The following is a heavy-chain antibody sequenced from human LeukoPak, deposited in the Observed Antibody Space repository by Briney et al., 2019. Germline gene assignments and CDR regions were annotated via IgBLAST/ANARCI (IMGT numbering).Heavy chain of an antibody. Sequence: ASGTLSLTCAVSGGSISSSNWWSWVRQPPGKGLEWIGEIYHNGSTNYNPSLKSRVTISVDTSKNQFSLKMSSVTAADTAVYYCARVGRITIFGVVRTWFDYWGQGTLVTVSS. CDR2: IYHNGST. V-gene: IGHV4-4*02. D-gene: IGHD3-3*01. CDR3: ARVGRITIFGVVRTWFDY. CDR1: GGSISSSNW. J-gene: IGHJ4*02.